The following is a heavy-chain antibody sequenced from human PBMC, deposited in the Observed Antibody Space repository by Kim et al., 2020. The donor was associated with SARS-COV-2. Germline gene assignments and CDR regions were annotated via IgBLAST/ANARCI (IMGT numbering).Heavy chain of an antibody. Sequence: VKGRFTISRDNSKNTLYLQINSLRAEDTAVYYCARDRDYGSGSYQNFDYWGQGTLVTVSS. J-gene: IGHJ4*02. CDR3: ARDRDYGSGSYQNFDY. V-gene: IGHV3-66*01. D-gene: IGHD3-10*01.